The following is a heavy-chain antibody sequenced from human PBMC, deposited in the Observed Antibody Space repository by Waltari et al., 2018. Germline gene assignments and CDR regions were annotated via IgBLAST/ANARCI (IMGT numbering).Heavy chain of an antibody. CDR1: GDSMNYW. D-gene: IGHD2-15*01. J-gene: IGHJ4*02. V-gene: IGHV4-4*02. CDR2: VLSSGRT. Sequence: QLQLQESGPGLVKPSGTLSLICAVSGDSMNYWWSWVRQPPGKGLGWIGQVLSSGRTNYNPSIAIRGTISLDTATHQFALKMTSATAADTALYYCARDRGRGLYLDTWGQGILVTVSP. CDR3: ARDRGRGLYLDT.